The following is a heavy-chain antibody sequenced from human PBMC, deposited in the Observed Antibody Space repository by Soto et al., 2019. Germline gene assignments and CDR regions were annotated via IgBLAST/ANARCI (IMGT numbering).Heavy chain of an antibody. Sequence: QVQLRESGPGLVKPSETLSLTCSVSGGSVSSVGYYWGWIRQTPGKGLEWIASMFHSGAKYYNPSLKHRVSISVDTSKNEFFLKLSSSTALDTAIYYCASRGERAAATNWFDPWGQGVLVTVSS. CDR1: GGSVSSVGYY. CDR3: ASRGERAAATNWFDP. D-gene: IGHD6-13*01. V-gene: IGHV4-39*01. J-gene: IGHJ5*02. CDR2: MFHSGAK.